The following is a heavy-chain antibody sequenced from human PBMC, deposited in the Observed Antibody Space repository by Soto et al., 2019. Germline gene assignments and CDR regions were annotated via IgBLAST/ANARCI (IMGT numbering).Heavy chain of an antibody. J-gene: IGHJ3*01. CDR1: GFTLNSFI. D-gene: IGHD3-22*01. CDR2: ISNDGTST. V-gene: IGHV3-74*01. Sequence: PGGSQRLSCAASGFTLNSFIMHWVRQAPGRGLMWVSRISNDGTSTTYADSVKGRFTISRDNAKNSLYLQMNSPRAEDTAVYYCARDQLYYNDISGRPLNAFDAWGQGTMVTVSS. CDR3: ARDQLYYNDISGRPLNAFDA.